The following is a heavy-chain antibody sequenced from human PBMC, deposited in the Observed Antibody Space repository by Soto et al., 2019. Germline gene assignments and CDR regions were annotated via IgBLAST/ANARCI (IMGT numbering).Heavy chain of an antibody. J-gene: IGHJ5*02. CDR3: AKDLTRQLGNWLDP. CDR1: GFSFTGYY. D-gene: IGHD2-2*01. CDR2: INAHSGGT. V-gene: IGHV1-2*02. Sequence: ASVKVSCKGSGFSFTGYYIHWLRQAPGQGLEWMGWINAHSGGTEYAQKFQGRGTLTRDTSIATAYLTLTSLTSDDTALYYCAKDLTRQLGNWLDPWGQGTQVTVSS.